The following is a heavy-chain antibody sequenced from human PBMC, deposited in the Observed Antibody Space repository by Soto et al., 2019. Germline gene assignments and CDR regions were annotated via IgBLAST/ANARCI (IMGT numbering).Heavy chain of an antibody. V-gene: IGHV4-31*03. Sequence: QVQLQESGPGLLRPSQTLSLTCTVSGGSVLNGAYYWTWIRQHPGKVLEWIGKIFFSGGTHYNPALRSRLVSSLDTSTNQFALSLGSVPAGDTAIYYWGRDNYSGMLDYWGQGALVTVSS. D-gene: IGHD1-26*01. CDR2: IFFSGGT. CDR3: GRDNYSGMLDY. CDR1: GGSVLNGAYY. J-gene: IGHJ4*02.